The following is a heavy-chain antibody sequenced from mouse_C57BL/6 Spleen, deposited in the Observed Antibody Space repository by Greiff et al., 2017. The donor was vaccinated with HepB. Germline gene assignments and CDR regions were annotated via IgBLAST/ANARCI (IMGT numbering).Heavy chain of an antibody. V-gene: IGHV1-9*01. D-gene: IGHD1-1*01. J-gene: IGHJ1*03. CDR2: ILPGSGNT. Sequence: QVQLQQSGAELVKPGASVKLSCKATGYTFTSYWIEWVKQRPGQGLEWIGTILPGSGNTNYNEKFKGKATFTADTSSNTAYMQLSSLKTEDSAIYYCARDGSKRYFDVWGTGTTVTVSS. CDR3: ARDGSKRYFDV. CDR1: GYTFTSYW.